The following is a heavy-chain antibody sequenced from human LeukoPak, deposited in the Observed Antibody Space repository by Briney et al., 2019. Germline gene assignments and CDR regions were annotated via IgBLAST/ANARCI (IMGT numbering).Heavy chain of an antibody. CDR1: GFTLSTYA. J-gene: IGHJ4*02. D-gene: IGHD6-13*01. CDR3: ASLYSSSWQLGYYFDY. CDR2: TSSSDAGT. Sequence: GGSLRLSCAASGFTLSTYAMSWVRQTPGKGLEWVAATSSSDAGTYHADSVRGRFTISRDNAKNSLYLQMNSLRAEDTAVYYCASLYSSSWQLGYYFDYWGQGTLVTVSS. V-gene: IGHV3-23*01.